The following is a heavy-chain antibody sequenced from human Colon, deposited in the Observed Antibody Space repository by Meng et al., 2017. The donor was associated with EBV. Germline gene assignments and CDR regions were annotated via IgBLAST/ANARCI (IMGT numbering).Heavy chain of an antibody. CDR1: GGSVNSGAYY. J-gene: IGHJ4*02. V-gene: IGHV4-61*08. Sequence: QLQLQESGPGLVKPSATLSLPCTVSGGSVNSGAYYWSWFRQPPGKGLEWIGYIYYIGNANYNPSLKSRVTISIDTSKDQFSLKLNSVAAADTAVYYCARLREWLVDYWGQGTLVTVSS. CDR3: ARLREWLVDY. CDR2: IYYIGNA. D-gene: IGHD6-19*01.